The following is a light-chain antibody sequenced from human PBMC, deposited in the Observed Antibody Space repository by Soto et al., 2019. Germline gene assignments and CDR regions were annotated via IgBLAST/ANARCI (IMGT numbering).Light chain of an antibody. CDR2: GAS. V-gene: IGKV3-20*01. CDR1: QSVSSSY. J-gene: IGKJ5*01. CDR3: QQYSTYPIT. Sequence: EIVLAQSPGTLSLSPGERATLSCRASQSVSSSYLAWYQQKPGQAPRLLIYGASIRATDIPARFSGSGSGTEFTLTISSLQSDDFATYYCQQYSTYPITFGQGTRLEIK.